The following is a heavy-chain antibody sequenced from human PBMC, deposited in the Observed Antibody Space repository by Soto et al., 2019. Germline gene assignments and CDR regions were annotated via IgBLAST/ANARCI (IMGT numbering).Heavy chain of an antibody. V-gene: IGHV4-61*01. CDR3: ARNVRAHYAIVAVRATLDI. CDR2: IYYSGST. D-gene: IGHD5-12*01. J-gene: IGHJ3*02. CDR1: GDSVSNGYFY. Sequence: QVQLQESGPGLLKPSETLSLTCTVSGDSVSNGYFYWSWIRQPPGMGLEWIGNIYYSGSTTYNPSLKGRVTISLEKSKTQSSLRWSCVPAADTAVYYCARNVRAHYAIVAVRATLDIWGQATVVNVPS.